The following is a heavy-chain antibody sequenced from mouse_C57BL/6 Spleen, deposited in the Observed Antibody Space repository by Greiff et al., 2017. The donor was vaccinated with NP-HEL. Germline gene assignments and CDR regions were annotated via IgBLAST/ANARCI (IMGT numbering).Heavy chain of an antibody. J-gene: IGHJ2*01. CDR2: INPSTGGT. Sequence: VQLKQSGPELVKPGASVKISCKASGYSFTGYYMNWVKQSPEKSLEWIGEINPSTGGTTYNQKFKAKATLTVDKSSSTAYMQLKSLTSEDSAVYYCARRGNDYFDYWGQGTTLTVSS. CDR3: ARRGNDYFDY. D-gene: IGHD2-1*01. CDR1: GYSFTGYY. V-gene: IGHV1-42*01.